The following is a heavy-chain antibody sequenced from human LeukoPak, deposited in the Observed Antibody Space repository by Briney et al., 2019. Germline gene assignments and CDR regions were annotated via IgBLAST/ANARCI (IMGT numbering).Heavy chain of an antibody. J-gene: IGHJ4*02. CDR2: INPNSGGT. Sequence: ASVKVSCKASGYTFTSYGISWVRQAPGQGLEWMGWINPNSGGTNYAQKFQGRVTMTRDTSISTAYMELSRLRSDDTAVYYCARADMVRGVTATYYFDYWGQGTLVTVSS. V-gene: IGHV1-2*02. CDR3: ARADMVRGVTATYYFDY. D-gene: IGHD3-10*01. CDR1: GYTFTSYG.